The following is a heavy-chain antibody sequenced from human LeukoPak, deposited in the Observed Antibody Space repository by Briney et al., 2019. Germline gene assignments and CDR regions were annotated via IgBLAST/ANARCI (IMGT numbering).Heavy chain of an antibody. Sequence: GGSPRVSCAASGFTFTSLPLHWVRQAPGKGLEWVAVSSTHGSDEYYADSVKGRFTVFSDNSKKTVYLQMDSLRAEDTAVYHCAMDYYDSNGYSGGWDNWGHGAPFSVSS. J-gene: IGHJ3*01. CDR3: AMDYYDSNGYSGGWDN. V-gene: IGHV3-30*04. D-gene: IGHD3-22*01. CDR2: SSTHGSDE. CDR1: GFTFTSLP.